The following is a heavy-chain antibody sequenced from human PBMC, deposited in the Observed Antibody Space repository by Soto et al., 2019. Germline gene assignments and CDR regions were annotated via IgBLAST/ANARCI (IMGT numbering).Heavy chain of an antibody. D-gene: IGHD5-12*01. Sequence: QLQLVESGGGVVQPGRSPRLSCAASGFTFSSYGMHWVRQAPGKGLEWVAVISYDGSNKYYADSVKGRFTISRDNSKNTLYLQMNSLTAEDTAVYYCAKADPDGGYFSPLDYWGQGTLVTVSS. V-gene: IGHV3-30*18. CDR1: GFTFSSYG. CDR2: ISYDGSNK. J-gene: IGHJ4*02. CDR3: AKADPDGGYFSPLDY.